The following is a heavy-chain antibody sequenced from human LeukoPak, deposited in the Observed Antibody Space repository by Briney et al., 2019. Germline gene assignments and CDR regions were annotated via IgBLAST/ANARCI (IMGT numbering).Heavy chain of an antibody. CDR1: GYTFTAYY. V-gene: IGHV1-2*02. CDR3: ARGGGIAAAGTRFDY. J-gene: IGHJ4*02. D-gene: IGHD6-13*01. CDR2: IDPNGGGT. Sequence: ASVKLSCKASGYTFTAYYMHWVRQAPGQGLEWMGWIDPNGGGTTYAQKFQGRVTMARDTSITTAYMELSRLTSDDTAVYYCARGGGIAAAGTRFDYWGQGTLVTVSS.